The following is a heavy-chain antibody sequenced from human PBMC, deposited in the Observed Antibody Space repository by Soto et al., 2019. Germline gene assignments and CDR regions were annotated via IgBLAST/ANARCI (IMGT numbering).Heavy chain of an antibody. D-gene: IGHD2-2*01. J-gene: IGHJ6*02. CDR3: AKSRDAYNFYFYYGMDV. CDR2: ILYDGSNK. CDR1: GFTFSNYG. V-gene: IGHV3-30*18. Sequence: GGSLRLSCAASGFTFSNYGMHWVRQTPGKGLEWVALILYDGSNKYYADSVKDRFTISRDNSKNTLYLQVSSLRAEDTAVYYCAKSRDAYNFYFYYGMDVWGQGTTVTVSS.